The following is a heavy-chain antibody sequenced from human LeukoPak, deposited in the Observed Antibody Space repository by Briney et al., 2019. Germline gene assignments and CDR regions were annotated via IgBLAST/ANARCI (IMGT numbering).Heavy chain of an antibody. Sequence: GESLKISFKGSGYSFTSYWIGWVRQMPGKGLEWMGVIYPGDSDTRYSPSFQGQVTISADKSISTAYLQWSSLKASDTAMYYCARPSSSWYDNFDYWGQGTLVTVSS. CDR2: IYPGDSDT. V-gene: IGHV5-51*01. CDR1: GYSFTSYW. D-gene: IGHD6-13*01. J-gene: IGHJ4*02. CDR3: ARPSSSWYDNFDY.